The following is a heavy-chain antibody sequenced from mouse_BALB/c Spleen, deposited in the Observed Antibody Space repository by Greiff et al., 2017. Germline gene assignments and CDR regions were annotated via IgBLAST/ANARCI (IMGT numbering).Heavy chain of an antibody. CDR2: IYPGDGDT. CDR3: ARDGNYFFDY. CDR1: GYAFSSYW. V-gene: IGHV1-80*01. D-gene: IGHD2-1*01. Sequence: VQLVESGAELVRPGSSVKISCKASGYAFSSYWMNWVKQRPGQGLEWIGQIYPGDGDTNYNGKFKGKATLTADKSSSTAYMQLSSLTSEDSAVYFCARDGNYFFDYWGQGTTLTVSS. J-gene: IGHJ2*01.